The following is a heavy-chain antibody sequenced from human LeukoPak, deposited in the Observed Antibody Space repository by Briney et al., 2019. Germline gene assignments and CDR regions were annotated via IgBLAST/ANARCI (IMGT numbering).Heavy chain of an antibody. CDR3: ARDRDRIAAAGYYYYYYMDV. J-gene: IGHJ6*03. Sequence: PSETLSLTCTVSGGSISSYYWSWIRQPAGKGLEWIGRIYTSGSTNYNPSLKSRVTMSVDTSKNQFSLKLSSVTAADTAVYYCARDRDRIAAAGYYYYYYMDVWGKGTTVTISS. CDR1: GGSISSYY. D-gene: IGHD6-13*01. CDR2: IYTSGST. V-gene: IGHV4-4*07.